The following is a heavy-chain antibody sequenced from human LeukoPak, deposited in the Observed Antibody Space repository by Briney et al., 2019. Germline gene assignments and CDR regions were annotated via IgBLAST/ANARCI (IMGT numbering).Heavy chain of an antibody. V-gene: IGHV1-69*02. CDR1: GGTFISYT. D-gene: IGHD3-22*01. Sequence: GASVKVSFKASGGTFISYTISWVRQAPGQGLEWMGRIIPILGIANYAQKFQGRVTITAGKSTSTAYMELSSLRSEDTAVYYCASSAPYDSSGLYFDYWGQGTLVTVSS. J-gene: IGHJ4*02. CDR3: ASSAPYDSSGLYFDY. CDR2: IIPILGIA.